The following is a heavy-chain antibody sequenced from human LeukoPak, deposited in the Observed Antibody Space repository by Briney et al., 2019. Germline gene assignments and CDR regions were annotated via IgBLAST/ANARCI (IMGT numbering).Heavy chain of an antibody. V-gene: IGHV4-30-2*01. CDR2: IYHSGSA. Sequence: SETLSLTCAVSGGSISSGGYSWSWIRQPPGKGLEWTGYIYHSGSAYSNPSLRSRVTISVDRSKNQFSLKLSSVTAADTAVYYCARGGYSSGGDFDYWGQGTLVSVSS. J-gene: IGHJ4*02. CDR3: ARGGYSSGGDFDY. D-gene: IGHD5-18*01. CDR1: GGSISSGGYS.